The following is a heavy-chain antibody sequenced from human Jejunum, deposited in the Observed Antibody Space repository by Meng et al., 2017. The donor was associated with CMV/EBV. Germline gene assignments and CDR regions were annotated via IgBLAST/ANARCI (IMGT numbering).Heavy chain of an antibody. CDR2: ISAYNGVT. CDR3: ARGEVPVVAATS. V-gene: IGHV1-18*01. Sequence: QAQPVQSGAEVKKPGASVRVSCKASGHTFTSYGFNWVRQAPGQGLEWMGWISAYNGVTTFAQKVQGRVSMTTDTSTSTAYMELRSLTSDDTAVYYCARGEVPVVAATSWGQGTLVTVSS. J-gene: IGHJ5*02. CDR1: GHTFTSYG. D-gene: IGHD2-15*01.